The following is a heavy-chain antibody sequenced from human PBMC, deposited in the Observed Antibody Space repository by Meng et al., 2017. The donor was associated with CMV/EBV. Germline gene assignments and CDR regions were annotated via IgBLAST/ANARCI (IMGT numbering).Heavy chain of an antibody. V-gene: IGHV4-39*07. CDR1: GGSISSSSYY. Sequence: SETLSLTCTVSGGSISSSSYYWGWLRQPPGRGLEWIGSIYYSGSTYYNPSLKSRVTISVDTSKNQFSLKLSSVTAADTAVYYCARQSYCSGGSCPVDYWGQGTLVTVSS. D-gene: IGHD2-15*01. CDR2: IYYSGST. CDR3: ARQSYCSGGSCPVDY. J-gene: IGHJ4*02.